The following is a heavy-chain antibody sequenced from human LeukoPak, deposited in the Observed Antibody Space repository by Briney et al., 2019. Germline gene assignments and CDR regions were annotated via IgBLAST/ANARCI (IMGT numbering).Heavy chain of an antibody. CDR1: GGSISSSSYY. CDR3: ARGVGATSYYYYMDV. CDR2: IYYSGST. V-gene: IGHV4-39*07. J-gene: IGHJ6*03. Sequence: SETLSHTCTVSGGSISSSSYYWGWIRQPPGKGLEWIGSIYYSGSTYYNPSLKSRVTISVDTSKNQFSLKLSSVTAADTAVYYCARGVGATSYYYYMDVWGKGTTVTVSS. D-gene: IGHD1-26*01.